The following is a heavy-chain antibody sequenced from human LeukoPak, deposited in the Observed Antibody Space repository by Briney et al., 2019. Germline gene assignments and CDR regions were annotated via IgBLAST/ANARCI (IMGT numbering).Heavy chain of an antibody. CDR1: GGSISSYY. Sequence: PSETLSLTCTVSGGSISSYYWSWIRQPPGKGLECIGIMSYSGSTYYNPSLKSRVTMSVDTSKNHFSLKLGSVTAADTAVYYCARQIYYDRSGYFYFNWGQGTLVTVSS. V-gene: IGHV4-59*04. D-gene: IGHD3-22*01. CDR2: MSYSGST. CDR3: ARQIYYDRSGYFYFN. J-gene: IGHJ4*02.